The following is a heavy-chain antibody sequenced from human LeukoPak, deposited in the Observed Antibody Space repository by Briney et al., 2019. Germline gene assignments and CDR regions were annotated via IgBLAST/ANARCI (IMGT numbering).Heavy chain of an antibody. CDR2: IIPIFGTA. J-gene: IGHJ6*02. CDR3: AREFYGGHFGLYYYYGMDV. V-gene: IGHV1-69*13. D-gene: IGHD4-23*01. Sequence: SVKVSCKASGGTFSSYAISWVRQAPGQGLEWMGGIIPIFGTANYAQKFQGRVTITADESTSTAYMELSSLRSEDTAVYYCAREFYGGHFGLYYYYGMDVWGQGTTVTVSS. CDR1: GGTFSSYA.